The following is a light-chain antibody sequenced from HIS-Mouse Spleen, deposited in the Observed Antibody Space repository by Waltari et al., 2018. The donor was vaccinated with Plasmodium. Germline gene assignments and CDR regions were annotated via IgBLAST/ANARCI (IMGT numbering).Light chain of an antibody. V-gene: IGLV5-37*01. Sequence: QPVLTQPPSSSASPGESARLTCTLPSDTNVGTYNLPWYQQKPGSPPRSLLYYYSDSDKGQGSGVPSRFSGSKDASANTGILLISGLQSEDEADYYCMIWPSNASGVFGGGTKLTVL. CDR1: SDTNVGTYN. J-gene: IGLJ3*02. CDR3: MIWPSNASGV. CDR2: YYSDSDK.